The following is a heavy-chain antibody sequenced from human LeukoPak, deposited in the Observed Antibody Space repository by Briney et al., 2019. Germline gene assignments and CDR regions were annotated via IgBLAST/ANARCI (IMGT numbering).Heavy chain of an antibody. Sequence: GGSLSLSCAASGFTFSGSAMHWVRQASGKGLEWLGRIRSKADSYTTAYAASVKGRFIVSRDDSKNTAYLQMNSLKTEDTAVYYCRAAADLNDYWGQGTLVTVSS. CDR1: GFTFSGSA. CDR3: RAAADLNDY. D-gene: IGHD6-13*01. CDR2: IRSKADSYTT. V-gene: IGHV3-73*01. J-gene: IGHJ4*02.